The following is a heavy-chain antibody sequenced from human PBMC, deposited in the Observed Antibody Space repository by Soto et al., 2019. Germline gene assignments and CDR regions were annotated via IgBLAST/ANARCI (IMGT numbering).Heavy chain of an antibody. D-gene: IGHD3-10*01. CDR1: VFTFSSYG. J-gene: IGHJ4*02. V-gene: IGHV3-33*01. CDR2: IWYDGSNK. Sequence: QVQLVESGGGVVQPGRSLRISCAVSVFTFSSYGMHWVRQAPGKGLEWVEVIWYDGSNKYYADCVKGRFTIPRDNSKNALYVQMNSVKAEDTAVYYFEREDAWGESPLFDYWGQGTLVTVSS. CDR3: EREDAWGESPLFDY.